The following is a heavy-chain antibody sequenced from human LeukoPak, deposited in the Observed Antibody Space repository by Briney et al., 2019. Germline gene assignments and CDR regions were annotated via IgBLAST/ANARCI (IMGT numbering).Heavy chain of an antibody. D-gene: IGHD5-12*01. CDR2: IKQDGSEK. CDR1: GFTFSNYW. CDR3: ARDAVDIVAYHAPFDY. Sequence: PGGSLRLSCAVSGFTFSNYWMSWVRQAPGKGLEWVANIKQDGSEKYYVDSVKGRFTISRDNAKNSLYLQMNSLRAEDTAVYYCARDAVDIVAYHAPFDYWGQGTLVTVSS. J-gene: IGHJ4*02. V-gene: IGHV3-7*01.